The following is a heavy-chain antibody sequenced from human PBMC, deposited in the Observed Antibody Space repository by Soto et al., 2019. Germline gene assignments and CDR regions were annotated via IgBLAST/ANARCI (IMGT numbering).Heavy chain of an antibody. CDR1: GFTFNNAW. V-gene: IGHV3-15*01. CDR3: TTDRCSSISCSDY. D-gene: IGHD2-2*01. J-gene: IGHJ4*02. CDR2: IKSKTDGGTT. Sequence: EVQLVESGGGLVKPGESLRLSCEPSGFTFNNAWMSWVRQAPGKGLEWVGRIKSKTDGGTTDYAAPVKGRFTISRDDSKNTLYLQMNSLKTEDTAVYYCTTDRCSSISCSDYWGQGTLVTVSS.